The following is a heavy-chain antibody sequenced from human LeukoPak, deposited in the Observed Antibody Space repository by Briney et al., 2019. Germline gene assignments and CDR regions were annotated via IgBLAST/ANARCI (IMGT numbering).Heavy chain of an antibody. CDR2: INHSGST. Sequence: SETLSLTCAVYGGSFSGYYWSWIRQPPGKGLEWIGEINHSGSTNYNPSLKSRVTISVDTSENQFSLKLSSVTAADTAVYYCARAYYVVVAAAFDYWGQGTLVTVSS. V-gene: IGHV4-34*01. CDR3: ARAYYVVVAAAFDY. D-gene: IGHD2-15*01. CDR1: GGSFSGYY. J-gene: IGHJ4*02.